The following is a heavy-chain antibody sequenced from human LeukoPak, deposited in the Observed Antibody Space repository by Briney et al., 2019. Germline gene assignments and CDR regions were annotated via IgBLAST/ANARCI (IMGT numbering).Heavy chain of an antibody. CDR3: AIREVRGVNERDY. D-gene: IGHD3-10*01. CDR1: GYTFTGYY. CDR2: TNPNSGGT. Sequence: GASVKVSCKASGYTFTGYYMHWVRQAPGQGLEWMGWTNPNSGGTNYAQKFQGRVTMTRDTSISTAYMELSRLRSDDTAVYYCAIREVRGVNERDYWGQGTLVTVSS. J-gene: IGHJ4*02. V-gene: IGHV1-2*02.